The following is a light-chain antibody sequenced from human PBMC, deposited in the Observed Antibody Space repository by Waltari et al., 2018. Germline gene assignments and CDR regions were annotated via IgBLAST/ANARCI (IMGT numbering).Light chain of an antibody. J-gene: IGKJ1*01. CDR3: QRDSPDSWT. Sequence: DTQMTQSPSTLSASVGDRGTITYRASQSLSSSLAWYQQKPGRAPRLLIYDASTLESGVPVRFSGSGSETELTLTISQLQPDDVDTEFWQRDSPDSWTFGQGAKVEVK. CDR1: QSLSSS. V-gene: IGKV1-5*01. CDR2: DAS.